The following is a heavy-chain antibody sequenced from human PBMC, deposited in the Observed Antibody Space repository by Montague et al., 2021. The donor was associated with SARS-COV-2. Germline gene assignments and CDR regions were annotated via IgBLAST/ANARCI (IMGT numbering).Heavy chain of an antibody. CDR2: INHSGST. Sequence: SETLSLTCAVYGGSFSGHYWSWIRQPPGKGLEWIGEINHSGSTNYNPSXXSRVTISVDTSKNQFSLELSSVTAADTAVYYCARQVGTMIVVVITKIRNYFDYWGQGTLVTVSS. J-gene: IGHJ4*02. D-gene: IGHD3-22*01. CDR3: ARQVGTMIVVVITKIRNYFDY. V-gene: IGHV4-34*01. CDR1: GGSFSGHY.